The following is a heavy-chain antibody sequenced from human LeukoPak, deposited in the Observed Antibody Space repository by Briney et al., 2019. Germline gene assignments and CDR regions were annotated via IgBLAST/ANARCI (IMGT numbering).Heavy chain of an antibody. CDR2: IYYSGST. J-gene: IGHJ3*02. V-gene: IGHV4-31*03. CDR1: GGSISSGGYY. CDR3: ARGTYYDILTGYYFPVVGPFDI. D-gene: IGHD3-9*01. Sequence: PSRTLSLTCTVSGGSISSGGYYWSWIRQHPGKGLEWIGYIYYSGSTYYNPSLKSRVTISVDTSKNQFSLKLSSVTAADTAVYYCARGTYYDILTGYYFPVVGPFDIWGQGTMVTVSS.